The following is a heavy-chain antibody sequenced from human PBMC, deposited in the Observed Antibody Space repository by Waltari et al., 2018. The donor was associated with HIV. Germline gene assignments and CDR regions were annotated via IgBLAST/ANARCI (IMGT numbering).Heavy chain of an antibody. CDR1: GGTFSNYG. J-gene: IGHJ6*02. V-gene: IGHV1-69*01. D-gene: IGHD6-13*01. CDR3: ARGKDSSSWYHDSHYYGMDV. CDR2: IIPMFGTA. Sequence: QVQLVQSGAEVKKPGSSVKVSCKASGGTFSNYGISWVRQAPGQGLEWMGGIIPMFGTAKYAQKLQGRVTITADESTSTAYMEVSSLRHEDTAVYYCARGKDSSSWYHDSHYYGMDVWGQGTTVTVSS.